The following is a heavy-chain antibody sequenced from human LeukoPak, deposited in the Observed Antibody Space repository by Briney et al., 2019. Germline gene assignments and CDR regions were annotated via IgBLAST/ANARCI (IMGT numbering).Heavy chain of an antibody. V-gene: IGHV3-53*05. CDR1: GFTVSSSY. CDR3: ARDSSGWSYFDY. D-gene: IGHD6-19*01. CDR2: IYSGGST. Sequence: GGSLRLSCAASGFTVSSSYMSWVRQAPGKGLEWVSVIYSGGSTYYADSVKGRFTISRDNSKNTLYLQMNSLRAEDTAVYYCARDSSGWSYFDYWGQGTLVTVSS. J-gene: IGHJ4*02.